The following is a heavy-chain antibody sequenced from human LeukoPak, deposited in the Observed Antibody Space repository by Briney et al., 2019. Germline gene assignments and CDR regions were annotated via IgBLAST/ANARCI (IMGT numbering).Heavy chain of an antibody. Sequence: SVKVSCKASGGTFSSYAISWVRQAPGQGLEWMGGIIPIFGTANYAQKFQGRVTITTDESTSTAYMELSSLRSEDTAVYYCARGGPTSPTDYYYYIDVWGKGTTVTVSS. V-gene: IGHV1-69*05. CDR1: GGTFSSYA. J-gene: IGHJ6*03. CDR2: IIPIFGTA. CDR3: ARGGPTSPTDYYYYIDV.